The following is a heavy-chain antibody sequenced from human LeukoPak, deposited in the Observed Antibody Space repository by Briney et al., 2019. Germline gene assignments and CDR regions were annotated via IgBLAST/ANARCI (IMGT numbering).Heavy chain of an antibody. CDR2: IYYSGST. CDR3: AADKRQYYDILTGPDDAFDI. V-gene: IGHV4-39*01. Sequence: PSETLSLTGTVSGGSISSSSYYWGWIRQPPGKGLGWIGSIYYSGSTYYNPSLKSRVTISVDTSKNQFSLKLSPVTAADTAVYYCAADKRQYYDILTGPDDAFDIWGQGTMVTVSS. D-gene: IGHD3-9*01. CDR1: GGSISSSSYY. J-gene: IGHJ3*02.